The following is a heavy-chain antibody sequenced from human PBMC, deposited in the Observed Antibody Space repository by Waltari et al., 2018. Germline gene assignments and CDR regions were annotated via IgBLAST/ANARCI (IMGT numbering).Heavy chain of an antibody. J-gene: IGHJ5*02. CDR1: GGSFRGYY. CDR2: INHSGST. CDR3: ARGLRFGELKDNWFDP. V-gene: IGHV4-34*01. D-gene: IGHD3-10*01. Sequence: QVQLQQWGAGLLKPSETLSLTCAVYGGSFRGYYWTWIRQPPGKGLAWIGEINHSGSTNYNPSLKSRVTISVDTSKNQFSLKLSSVTAADTAVYYCARGLRFGELKDNWFDPWGQGTLVTVSS.